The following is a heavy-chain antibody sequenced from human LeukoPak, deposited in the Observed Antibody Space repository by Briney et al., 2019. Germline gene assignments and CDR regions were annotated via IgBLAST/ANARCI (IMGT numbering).Heavy chain of an antibody. Sequence: ASVKVSCKSSGYTFFSYGISWVRQAPGQGLEWMGWISGYSGNTTYAQKFQGRVTMTTDTSTSTAYMELRSLRSDDTAVYYCARPRGYNYVHESDYWGQGTLVTVSS. V-gene: IGHV1-18*01. J-gene: IGHJ4*02. CDR2: ISGYSGNT. CDR1: GYTFFSYG. CDR3: ARPRGYNYVHESDY. D-gene: IGHD5-18*01.